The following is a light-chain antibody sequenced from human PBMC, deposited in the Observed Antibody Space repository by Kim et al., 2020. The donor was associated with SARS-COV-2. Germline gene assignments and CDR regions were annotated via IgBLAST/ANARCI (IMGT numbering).Light chain of an antibody. J-gene: IGLJ2*01. CDR1: SGKIGSAY. Sequence: KSVTISCTRSSGKIGSAYVQWYQQRPGIALTTLIYEDNQRPSGVPDRFSGSIDRSSNSASLTISGLRSEDEADYYCQSYDDNYRAVFGGGTQLTVL. CDR3: QSYDDNYRAV. V-gene: IGLV6-57*03. CDR2: EDN.